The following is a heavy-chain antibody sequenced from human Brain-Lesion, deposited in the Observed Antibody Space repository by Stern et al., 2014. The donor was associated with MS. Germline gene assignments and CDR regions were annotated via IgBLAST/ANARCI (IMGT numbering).Heavy chain of an antibody. CDR2: IYYSGNT. V-gene: IGHV4-39*01. D-gene: IGHD2-15*01. Sequence: VHLVESGPGLVKPSETLSLTCTVAGGSVSSTSYAWAWIRQPPGKGLEWIGTIYYSGNTYYSPSLKSRLTISLDTSNNQFSLQRGSGTAADTAVYYCAGEEDIRYCSGGSCTGNWFDPWGQGTLVTVSS. J-gene: IGHJ5*02. CDR3: AGEEDIRYCSGGSCTGNWFDP. CDR1: GGSVSSTSYA.